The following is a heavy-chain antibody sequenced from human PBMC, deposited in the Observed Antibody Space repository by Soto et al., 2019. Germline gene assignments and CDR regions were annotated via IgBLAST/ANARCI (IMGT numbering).Heavy chain of an antibody. Sequence: LXLTFSVSCGSSSFSYWGWIRQSPGKGLEWLGYVYYTGSTNYSPSLRSRVSISVDTSKNEFSLRLSSVTAADTAVYFCARSVAVPGAHIDYWGQGTQVTVSS. D-gene: IGHD6-19*01. CDR3: ARSVAVPGAHIDY. CDR1: CGSSSFSY. J-gene: IGHJ4*02. V-gene: IGHV4-59*01. CDR2: VYYTGST.